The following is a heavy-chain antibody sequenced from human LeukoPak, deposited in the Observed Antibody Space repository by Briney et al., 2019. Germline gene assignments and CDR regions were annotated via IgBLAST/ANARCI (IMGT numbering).Heavy chain of an antibody. J-gene: IGHJ3*02. CDR2: INHSGST. Sequence: SETLSLTCAMSGGSFSGYYWSWIRQSPGKGLEWIGEINHSGSTNYNTSLKSRVIVSIDASQNHFSVNLRSVTAADTAVYYCARRRWEGFGGSFDIWGQGTMVTVSS. CDR3: ARRRWEGFGGSFDI. D-gene: IGHD3-10*01. V-gene: IGHV4-34*01. CDR1: GGSFSGYY.